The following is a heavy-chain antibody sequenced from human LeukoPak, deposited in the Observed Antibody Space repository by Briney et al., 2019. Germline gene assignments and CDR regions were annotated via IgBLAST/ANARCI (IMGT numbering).Heavy chain of an antibody. J-gene: IGHJ4*02. Sequence: GGSLRLSCAASGFTFSSYSMNWVRQAPGKGLEWVSYISSSSSTIYYADSVKGRFTISRDNAKNSLYLQMNSLRAEDTAVYYCATLLTYYYDSSGYYPFDYWGQGTLVTVSS. D-gene: IGHD3-22*01. CDR2: ISSSSSTI. CDR3: ATLLTYYYDSSGYYPFDY. CDR1: GFTFSSYS. V-gene: IGHV3-48*04.